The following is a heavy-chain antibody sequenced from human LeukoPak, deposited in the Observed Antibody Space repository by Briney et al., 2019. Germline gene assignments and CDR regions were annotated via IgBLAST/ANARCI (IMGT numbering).Heavy chain of an antibody. Sequence: GASVKVSCKASGYTFTSYGISWVRQAPGQGLEWMGWISAYNGNTNYAQKLQGRVTMTTDTSTSTAYMELRSLRSADTAVYYCARDRVYCSSTSCYAGIGLGDYWGQGTLVTVSS. J-gene: IGHJ4*02. CDR3: ARDRVYCSSTSCYAGIGLGDY. D-gene: IGHD2-2*01. CDR2: ISAYNGNT. V-gene: IGHV1-18*01. CDR1: GYTFTSYG.